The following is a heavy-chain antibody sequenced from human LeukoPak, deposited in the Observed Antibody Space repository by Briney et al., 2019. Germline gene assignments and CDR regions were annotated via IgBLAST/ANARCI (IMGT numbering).Heavy chain of an antibody. CDR3: ASGSDSSGWYGWFDP. CDR2: IYPGDSDT. V-gene: IGHV5-51*01. Sequence: GESLKISCKGSGYIFTSYWIGWVRQMPGKGLEWMGIIYPGDSDTRYSPSFQGQVTISADKSISTAYLQWSSLKASDTAMYYCASGSDSSGWYGWFDPWGQGTLVTVSS. D-gene: IGHD6-19*01. CDR1: GYIFTSYW. J-gene: IGHJ5*02.